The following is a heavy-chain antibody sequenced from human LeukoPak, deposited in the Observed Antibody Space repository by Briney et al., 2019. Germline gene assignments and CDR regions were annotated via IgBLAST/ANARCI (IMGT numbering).Heavy chain of an antibody. J-gene: IGHJ4*02. CDR3: ARHLFGVVIPLTLADY. CDR1: GFTFSSYS. Sequence: WGSLRLSGAASGFTFSSYSMNWVRQGPGKGLEWVSSISSSSSYIYYADSVKGRFTISRDNAKNSLYLQMNSLKAEDTAVYYCARHLFGVVIPLTLADYWGQGTLVTVSS. D-gene: IGHD3-3*01. CDR2: ISSSSSYI. V-gene: IGHV3-21*01.